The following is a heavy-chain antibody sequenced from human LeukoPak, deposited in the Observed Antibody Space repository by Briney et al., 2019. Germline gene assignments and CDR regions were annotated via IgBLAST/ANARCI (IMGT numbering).Heavy chain of an antibody. V-gene: IGHV1-8*01. CDR1: GYTFTSYD. Sequence: ASVKVSCKASGYTFTSYDINWVRQAAGQGLEWMGWMNPNSGNTAYAQKFQGRVTMTRNTSISTAYTELSSLRSEATAVYFFAGVPKRRITILGVVGGGYYFDYWGQGTLVTVSS. D-gene: IGHD3-3*01. CDR3: AGVPKRRITILGVVGGGYYFDY. J-gene: IGHJ4*02. CDR2: MNPNSGNT.